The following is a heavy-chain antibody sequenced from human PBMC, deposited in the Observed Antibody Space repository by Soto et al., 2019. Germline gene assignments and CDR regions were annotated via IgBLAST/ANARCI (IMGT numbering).Heavy chain of an antibody. Sequence: QVQVVQSGGEAKKPGASVKVSCRVSGFTFSDLSIHWVRQSPGKGLEWMGGIDPEDGKTIYAPKFKGRITMTEDSSSDTAYLEVNKLMSNDTAFYYCTTGASAGRRDFWGQGTLVTVSS. J-gene: IGHJ4*02. D-gene: IGHD6-13*01. CDR3: TTGASAGRRDF. CDR1: GFTFSDLS. CDR2: IDPEDGKT. V-gene: IGHV1-24*01.